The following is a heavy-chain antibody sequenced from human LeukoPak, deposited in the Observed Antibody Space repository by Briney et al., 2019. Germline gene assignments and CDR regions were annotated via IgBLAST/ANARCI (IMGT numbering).Heavy chain of an antibody. Sequence: SVKVSCKASGGTFSSYAISWVREAPGQGLEWMGRIIPILGIANYAQKFQGRVTITADKSTSTAYMELSSLRSEDTAVYYCARTTVVTTNFDYWGQGTLVTVSS. V-gene: IGHV1-69*04. CDR3: ARTTVVTTNFDY. D-gene: IGHD4-23*01. J-gene: IGHJ4*02. CDR2: IIPILGIA. CDR1: GGTFSSYA.